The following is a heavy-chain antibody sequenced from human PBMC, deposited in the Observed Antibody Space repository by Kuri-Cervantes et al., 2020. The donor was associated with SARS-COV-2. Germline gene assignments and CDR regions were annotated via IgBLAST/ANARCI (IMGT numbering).Heavy chain of an antibody. J-gene: IGHJ6*03. CDR2: IYHSGST. Sequence: SETLSLTCTVSGGSISGYYWGWIRQPPGKGLEWIGSIYHSGSTYYNPSLKSRVTISVDTSKNQFSLKLSSVTAADTAVYYCARNVKYRQPYYYMDVWGKGTTVTVSS. V-gene: IGHV4-38-2*02. CDR1: GGSISGYY. CDR3: ARNVKYRQPYYYMDV. D-gene: IGHD6-6*01.